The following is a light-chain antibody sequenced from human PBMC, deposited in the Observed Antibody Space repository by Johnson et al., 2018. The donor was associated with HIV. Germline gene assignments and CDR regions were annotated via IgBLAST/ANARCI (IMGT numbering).Light chain of an antibody. V-gene: IGLV1-51*02. CDR1: SSNIGNNY. CDR3: ATWDPSLSAGGV. J-gene: IGLJ1*01. Sequence: QSVLTQPPSVSAAPGQKVTISCSGSSSNIGNNYVSWYQQLPGVAPKLLIYENNERPSGIPDRFSGSKSGPSATLGITGLQPGDEADYYCATWDPSLSAGGVFGTGTKVTVL. CDR2: ENN.